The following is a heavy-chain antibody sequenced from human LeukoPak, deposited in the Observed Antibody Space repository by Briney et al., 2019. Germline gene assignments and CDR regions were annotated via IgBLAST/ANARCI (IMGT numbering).Heavy chain of an antibody. J-gene: IGHJ4*02. Sequence: SETLSLTCTVSGGSISSGDYYWSWIRQPPGKGLEWIGYIYYSGSTYYNPSLKSRVTISVDTSKNQFSLKLSSVTAAGTAVYYCAREDGGWIDYWGQGTLVTVSS. CDR1: GGSISSGDYY. D-gene: IGHD2-15*01. CDR2: IYYSGST. V-gene: IGHV4-30-4*01. CDR3: AREDGGWIDY.